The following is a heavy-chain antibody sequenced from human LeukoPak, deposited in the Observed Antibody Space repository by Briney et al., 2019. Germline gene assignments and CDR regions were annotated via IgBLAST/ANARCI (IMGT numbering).Heavy chain of an antibody. J-gene: IGHJ6*02. V-gene: IGHV1-46*01. CDR3: ARVKRGYYGSGSYPDYYYYYGMDV. CDR1: GYTFTSYY. D-gene: IGHD3-10*01. CDR2: INPSGGST. Sequence: ASVKVSCKASGYTFTSYYMHWVRQAPGQGLEWMGIINPSGGSTSYAQKFQGRVTMTRGTSTSTVYMELSSLRSEDTAVYYCARVKRGYYGSGSYPDYYYYYGMDVWGQGTTVTVSS.